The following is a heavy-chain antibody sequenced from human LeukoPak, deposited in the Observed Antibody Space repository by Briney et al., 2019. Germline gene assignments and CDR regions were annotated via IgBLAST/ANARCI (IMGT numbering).Heavy chain of an antibody. Sequence: KPGGSLRLSCAASGFTFSNAWMSWVRQAPGKGLEWVGRIKSKTDGGTTDYAAPVKGRFTISRDDSKNTLYLQMNSLKTEDTAVYYCTTGVQQLVGLVDAFDIWGQGTMVTVSS. CDR3: TTGVQQLVGLVDAFDI. V-gene: IGHV3-15*01. D-gene: IGHD6-6*01. J-gene: IGHJ3*02. CDR2: IKSKTDGGTT. CDR1: GFTFSNAW.